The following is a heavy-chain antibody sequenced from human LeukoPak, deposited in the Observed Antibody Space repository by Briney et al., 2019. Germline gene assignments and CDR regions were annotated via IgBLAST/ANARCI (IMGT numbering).Heavy chain of an antibody. J-gene: IGHJ3*01. Sequence: SQTLSLTCTVSGVSLSSDKYYWTWIRQRPGKGLEWIGHIYYSGSTSFNPSLKSRVSMSMDTSKSQFSLKLTSVTDADTAVYYCATPYCGAISCLDVFDVWGQGTVVTVSS. V-gene: IGHV4-31*03. CDR2: IYYSGST. CDR1: GVSLSSDKYY. CDR3: ATPYCGAISCLDVFDV. D-gene: IGHD2-21*01.